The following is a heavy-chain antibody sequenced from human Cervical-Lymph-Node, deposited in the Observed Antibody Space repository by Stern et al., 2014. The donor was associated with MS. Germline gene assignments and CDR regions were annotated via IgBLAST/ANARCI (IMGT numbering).Heavy chain of an antibody. V-gene: IGHV4-30-2*01. Sequence: LQLQESGSGLVKPSQTLSLTCLVSGGSITSNGDSWSWIRQPPGKGLEWIGSIYHGGRSYYNPSLRSRLSMSVDQPKNQFSLRLTSVTAADTAVYFCAREHNWNYFDLWGQGTLVSVSP. CDR3: AREHNWNYFDL. CDR1: GGSITSNGDS. D-gene: IGHD1-1*01. CDR2: IYHGGRS. J-gene: IGHJ4*02.